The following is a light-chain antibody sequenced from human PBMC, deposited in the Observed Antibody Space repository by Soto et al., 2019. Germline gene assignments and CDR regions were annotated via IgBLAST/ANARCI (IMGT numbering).Light chain of an antibody. CDR3: QQYNNWPPIT. J-gene: IGKJ5*01. CDR2: GAS. CDR1: QSVSSN. V-gene: IGKV3-15*01. Sequence: GITQAPATLSVSPGERATLSCRASQSVSSNLAWYHQKPGQAPRLLIYGASTRATGIPARFSGSGSGTEFTLTISSLQSEDFALYYWQQYNNWPPITFRQGTRLEL.